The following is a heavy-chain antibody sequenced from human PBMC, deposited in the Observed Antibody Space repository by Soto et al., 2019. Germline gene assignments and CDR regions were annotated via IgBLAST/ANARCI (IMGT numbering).Heavy chain of an antibody. V-gene: IGHV1-3*01. CDR3: ARGEPVDSSSWRDYYYYMDV. CDR2: INAGNGNT. D-gene: IGHD6-13*01. J-gene: IGHJ6*03. Sequence: QVQLVQSGAEVKKPGASVKVSCKASGYTFTSYAMHWVRQAPGQRLEWMGWINAGNGNTKYSQKFQGRVIITRDTSARTAYMELSSLRSEDTAVYYCARGEPVDSSSWRDYYYYMDVWGKGTTVTVSS. CDR1: GYTFTSYA.